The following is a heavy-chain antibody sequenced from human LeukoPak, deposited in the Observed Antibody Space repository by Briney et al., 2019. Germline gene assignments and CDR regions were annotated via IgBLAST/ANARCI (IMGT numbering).Heavy chain of an antibody. CDR3: ASGVSSGYYILDY. J-gene: IGHJ4*02. CDR2: INPNSGGT. D-gene: IGHD3-22*01. V-gene: IGHV1-2*06. CDR1: GYTFTGYY. Sequence: GASVKVSCKASGYTFTGYYIHWVRRAPGQGLEWMGRINPNSGGTNYAQKFQGRVTMTRDTSISTAYMELSRLRSDDTAAYYCASGVSSGYYILDYWGQGTLVTVSS.